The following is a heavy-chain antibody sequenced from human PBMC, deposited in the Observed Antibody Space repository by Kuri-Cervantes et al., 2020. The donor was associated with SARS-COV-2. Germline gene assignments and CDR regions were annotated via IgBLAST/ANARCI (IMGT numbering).Heavy chain of an antibody. V-gene: IGHV3-48*03. D-gene: IGHD5-18*01. J-gene: IGHJ5*02. CDR3: ARGVTEMYNWFDP. Sequence: GESLKISCAASGFTFINYAMTWVRQAPGKGLECVSSISGGGGTIYYADSVKGRFTISRDNAKNSLYLQMNSLRAEDTAVYYCARGVTEMYNWFDPWGQGTLVTVSS. CDR2: ISGGGGTI. CDR1: GFTFINYA.